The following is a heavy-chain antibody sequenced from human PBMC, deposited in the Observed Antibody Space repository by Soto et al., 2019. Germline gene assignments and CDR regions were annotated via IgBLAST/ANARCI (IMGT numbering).Heavy chain of an antibody. V-gene: IGHV3-30*18. CDR1: GFTFSSDW. Sequence: PGGSLRLSCAASGFTFSSDWMHWVRQAPGKGLEWVAVISYDGSNKCYADSVKGRFTISRDNSKNTLYLQMNSLRAEDTAVYYCAKSMSPYYYGMDVWGQGTTVTVSS. CDR3: AKSMSPYYYGMDV. CDR2: ISYDGSNK. J-gene: IGHJ6*02.